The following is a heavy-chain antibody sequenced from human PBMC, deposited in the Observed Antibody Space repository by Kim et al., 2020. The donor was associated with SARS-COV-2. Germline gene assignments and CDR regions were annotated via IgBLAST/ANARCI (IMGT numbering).Heavy chain of an antibody. Sequence: GASLKISCKGSGYRFISYWITWVRQMPGKDLEWMGRIDPTDSYTNYSPSFQGHVTISVDKSISTVSLQWSSLKDSDTAMYYCARHRYDNSGSSPLDSWGQGTLVTVSA. CDR3: ARHRYDNSGSSPLDS. CDR1: GYRFISYW. V-gene: IGHV5-10-1*01. CDR2: IDPTDSYT. D-gene: IGHD3-22*01. J-gene: IGHJ4*02.